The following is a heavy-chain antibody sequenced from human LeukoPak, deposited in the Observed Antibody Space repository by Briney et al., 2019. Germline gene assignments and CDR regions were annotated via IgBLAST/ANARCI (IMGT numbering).Heavy chain of an antibody. CDR3: ARFSVQNYGVGPDY. Sequence: GESLKISCKGSGYSFTSYWIGWVRQMPGKDLEWMGIIFPGGSESRYSPSFQGQVTFSADKSIGTAYLQWNSLEASDTAIYYCARFSVQNYGVGPDYWGQGTQVTVSS. CDR2: IFPGGSES. V-gene: IGHV5-51*01. D-gene: IGHD4-17*01. CDR1: GYSFTSYW. J-gene: IGHJ4*02.